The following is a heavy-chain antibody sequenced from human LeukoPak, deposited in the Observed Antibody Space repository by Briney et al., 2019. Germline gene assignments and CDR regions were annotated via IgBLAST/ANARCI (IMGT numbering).Heavy chain of an antibody. V-gene: IGHV3-23*01. J-gene: IGHJ4*02. CDR3: AKDGLQFSEWLPPLGY. D-gene: IGHD3-3*01. CDR1: GFTFSSYA. CDR2: ISGSGGST. Sequence: GGSLRLSCAASGFTFSSYAMSWVRQAPGKGLEWVSVISGSGGSTYYADSVKGRFTISRDITKNTLYLQMNSLRAEDTAVYYCAKDGLQFSEWLPPLGYWGQGTLVTVSS.